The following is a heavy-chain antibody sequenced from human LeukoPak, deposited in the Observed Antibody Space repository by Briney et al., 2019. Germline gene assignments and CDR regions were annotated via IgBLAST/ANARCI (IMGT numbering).Heavy chain of an antibody. Sequence: SETLSLTCAVYGGSFSGYYWSWIRQPPGKGLEWIGEINRSGSTNYNPSLKSRVTISVDTSKNQFSLKLSSVTAADTAVYYCARGGYCSSTSCPDYWGQGTLDTVSS. J-gene: IGHJ4*02. CDR1: GGSFSGYY. CDR2: INRSGST. D-gene: IGHD2-2*01. CDR3: ARGGYCSSTSCPDY. V-gene: IGHV4-34*01.